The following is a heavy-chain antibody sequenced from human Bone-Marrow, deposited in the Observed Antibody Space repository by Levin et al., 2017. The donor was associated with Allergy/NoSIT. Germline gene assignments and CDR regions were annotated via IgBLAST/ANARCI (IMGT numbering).Heavy chain of an antibody. CDR3: ARGGRAPGLVGRLDY. V-gene: IGHV5-51*01. J-gene: IGHJ4*02. Sequence: GESLKISCQVSGYYFPTYWIAWVRQKPGKGLEWMGAIYPGDSDSRYSPSFQGQVTMSVDKSTSIAYLQWSSLKASDTAIFYCARGGRAPGLVGRLDYWGQGTPVTVSS. D-gene: IGHD1-26*01. CDR1: GYYFPTYW. CDR2: IYPGDSDS.